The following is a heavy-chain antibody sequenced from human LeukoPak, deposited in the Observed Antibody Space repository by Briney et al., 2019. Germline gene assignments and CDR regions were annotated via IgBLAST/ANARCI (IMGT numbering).Heavy chain of an antibody. CDR3: ARLAPGYCSSTNCYAFDY. Sequence: SETLSLTCSVSGDSISSSSYYWGWIRQPPGKGLEWIGSIYYSRRTYYNPTLKTRVTIAVDTSKNQFSLKLNSVTAADTSVYYCARLAPGYCSSTNCYAFDYWGRGALVTVSS. J-gene: IGHJ4*02. CDR2: IYYSRRT. V-gene: IGHV4-39*01. CDR1: GDSISSSSYY. D-gene: IGHD2-2*01.